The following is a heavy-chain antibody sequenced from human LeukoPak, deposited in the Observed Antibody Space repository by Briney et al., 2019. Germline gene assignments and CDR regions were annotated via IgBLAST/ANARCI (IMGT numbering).Heavy chain of an antibody. J-gene: IGHJ5*02. CDR2: INTNTGNP. Sequence: ASVKVSCKASGYTFTSYAMNWVRQAPGQGLEWMGWINTNTGNPTYAQGFTGRFVFSLDTSVSTAYLQISSLKAEDTAVYYCARGSLLWFGELSFTNWFDPWGQGTLVTVSS. V-gene: IGHV7-4-1*02. CDR3: ARGSLLWFGELSFTNWFDP. CDR1: GYTFTSYA. D-gene: IGHD3-10*01.